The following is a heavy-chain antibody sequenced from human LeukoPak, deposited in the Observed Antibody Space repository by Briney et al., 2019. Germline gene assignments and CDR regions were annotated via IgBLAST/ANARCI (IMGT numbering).Heavy chain of an antibody. J-gene: IGHJ5*02. CDR1: GYTFTGYY. CDR3: ARVITIFGVVIPIGWFDP. V-gene: IGHV1-2*02. D-gene: IGHD3-3*01. CDR2: INPNSGGT. Sequence: ASVKVSCKASGYTFTGYYMHWVRQAPGQGLEWMGWINPNSGGTNYAQKFQGRVTMTRDTSISTAYMGLSRLRSDDTAVYYCARVITIFGVVIPIGWFDPWGQGTLVTVSS.